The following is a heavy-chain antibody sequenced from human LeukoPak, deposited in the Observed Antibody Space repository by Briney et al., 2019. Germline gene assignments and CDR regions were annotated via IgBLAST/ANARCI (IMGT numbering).Heavy chain of an antibody. D-gene: IGHD5-24*01. J-gene: IGHJ4*02. CDR1: GGSISSYY. CDR2: IYYSGSS. V-gene: IGHV4-59*01. Sequence: SETLSLTCTVSGGSISSYYWSWIRQPPAKGLEWIGYIYYSGSSNYNSSLKSRVTISVDTSKNQFSLKLSSVTAADTAVYYCARDRGGDGYNDYYFDYWGQGTLVTVSS. CDR3: ARDRGGDGYNDYYFDY.